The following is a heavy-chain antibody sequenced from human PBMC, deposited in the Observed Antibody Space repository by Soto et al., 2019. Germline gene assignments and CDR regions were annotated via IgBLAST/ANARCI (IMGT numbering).Heavy chain of an antibody. J-gene: IGHJ4*02. CDR1: GDSVSSNSAA. CDR3: ARELVESSSSQRATIDY. V-gene: IGHV6-1*01. CDR2: TYYRSKWYN. Sequence: PSQTLSLTCAISGDSVSSNSAAWNWIRQSPSRGLEWLGRTYYRSKWYNDYAVSVKSRITINPDTSKNQFSLQLNSVTPEDTAVYYCARELVESSSSQRATIDYWGQGTLVTVSS. D-gene: IGHD6-6*01.